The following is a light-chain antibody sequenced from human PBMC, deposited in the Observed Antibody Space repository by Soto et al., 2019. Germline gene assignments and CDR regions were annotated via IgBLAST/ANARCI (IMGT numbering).Light chain of an antibody. J-gene: IGKJ1*01. CDR3: QKYNSAPWT. V-gene: IGKV1-27*01. Sequence: DIQMTQSPSSLSASVGDRVTITCRASQGFSNYLAWYQQKPGKVPKLLIYGASTLQSGVPSRFSGSGSGTDFTLTISSLQPEDVATYYCQKYNSAPWTFGQGTKVEIK. CDR2: GAS. CDR1: QGFSNY.